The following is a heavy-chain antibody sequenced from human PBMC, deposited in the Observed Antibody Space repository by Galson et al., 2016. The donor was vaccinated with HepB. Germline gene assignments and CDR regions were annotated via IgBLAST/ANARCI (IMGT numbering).Heavy chain of an antibody. J-gene: IGHJ4*02. Sequence: SLRLSCAASGFSFSRRAMNWVRQAPGKGLEWVSSISGSGDITYSADSVKGRFTISRDNSKSTLYLQMNSLTVEDTAVYYCVTYLVGHGGTGYWGKGTLVTVSS. V-gene: IGHV3-23*01. CDR3: VTYLVGHGGTGY. CDR1: GFSFSRRA. CDR2: ISGSGDIT. D-gene: IGHD3-16*01.